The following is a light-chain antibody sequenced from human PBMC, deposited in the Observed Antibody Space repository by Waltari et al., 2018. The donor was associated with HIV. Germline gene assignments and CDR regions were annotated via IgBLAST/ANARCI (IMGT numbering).Light chain of an antibody. J-gene: IGLJ3*02. V-gene: IGLV2-23*02. Sequence: QSALTHPASVSGNPGHSVTIPCTGTDIDIWNYNLFSWFQQHPGKAPNLLIYDVSKRPSGVSSRFSGSKSGYFASLTISGLLTEDESSYYCLTYVSKTSTWQFGGGTYLTV. CDR1: DIDIWNYNL. CDR2: DVS. CDR3: LTYVSKTSTWQ.